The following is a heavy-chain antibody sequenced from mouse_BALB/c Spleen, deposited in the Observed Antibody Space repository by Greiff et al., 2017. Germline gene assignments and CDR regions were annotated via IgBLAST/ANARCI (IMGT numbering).Heavy chain of an antibody. D-gene: IGHD2-10*02. CDR1: GFTFSSYG. V-gene: IGHV5-6*01. CDR3: ARGGYGKVFFDY. J-gene: IGHJ2*01. CDR2: ISSGGSYT. Sequence: EVKLMESGGDLVKPGGSLKLSCAASGFTFSSYGMSWVRQTPDKRLEWVATISSGGSYTYYPDSVKGRFTISRDNAKNTLYLQMSSLKSEDTAMYYCARGGYGKVFFDYWGQGTTLTVSS.